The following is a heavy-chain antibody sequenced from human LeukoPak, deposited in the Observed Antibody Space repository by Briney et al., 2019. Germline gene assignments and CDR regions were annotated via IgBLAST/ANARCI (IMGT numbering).Heavy chain of an antibody. Sequence: PSGTLSLTCAVYGGSFIGFHWNWIRQPPGKGLEWIGDINHSGSTNYNPSLKSRVTISVDRSKNQFSLKLDSVTAADTAVYYCARSQRNDCSGNRCYSWGFDSWGQGTLVTVSS. D-gene: IGHD2-15*01. CDR1: GGSFIGFH. CDR2: INHSGST. V-gene: IGHV4-34*01. CDR3: ARSQRNDCSGNRCYSWGFDS. J-gene: IGHJ4*02.